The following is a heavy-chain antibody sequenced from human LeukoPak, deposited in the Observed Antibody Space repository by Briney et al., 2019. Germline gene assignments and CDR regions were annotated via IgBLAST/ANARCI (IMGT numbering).Heavy chain of an antibody. J-gene: IGHJ4*02. Sequence: GGSLRLSCEASGFTFSSYAMSWVRQAPGKGLEWVSAISGSGGSTYYADSVKGRFTISRDNSKNTLYLQMNSLRAEDTAVYYCAKEEPHSSGWYGPVDYWGQGTLVTVSS. CDR1: GFTFSSYA. CDR3: AKEEPHSSGWYGPVDY. CDR2: ISGSGGST. D-gene: IGHD6-19*01. V-gene: IGHV3-23*01.